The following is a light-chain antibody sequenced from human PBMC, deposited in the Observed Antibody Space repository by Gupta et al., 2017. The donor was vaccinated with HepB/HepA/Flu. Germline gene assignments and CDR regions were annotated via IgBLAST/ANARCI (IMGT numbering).Light chain of an antibody. CDR2: QDS. V-gene: IGLV3-1*01. CDR1: KLGDKY. CDR3: QAWDSSTGTV. J-gene: IGLJ2*01. Sequence: SYELTQPPSVSVSPGQTASITCSGDKLGDKYACWYQQKPGQSPVLVIYQDSKRPSGIPERFSGSNSGNTATLTISGTQAMDEADNYCQAWDSSTGTVFGGGTKLTGL.